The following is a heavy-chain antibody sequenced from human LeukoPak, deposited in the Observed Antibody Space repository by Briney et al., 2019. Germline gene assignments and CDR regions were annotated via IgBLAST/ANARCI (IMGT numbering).Heavy chain of an antibody. Sequence: GGSLRLSCAASGFTFSSYAMSWVRQAPGKGLEWVSAISGSGGSTYYADSVKGRFSISRDNSKNTLYLQMNSLRAEDTAVYYCAKDSKLLTYQFDYWGQGTLVTVSS. V-gene: IGHV3-23*01. CDR2: ISGSGGST. CDR1: GFTFSSYA. CDR3: AKDSKLLTYQFDY. D-gene: IGHD2-15*01. J-gene: IGHJ4*02.